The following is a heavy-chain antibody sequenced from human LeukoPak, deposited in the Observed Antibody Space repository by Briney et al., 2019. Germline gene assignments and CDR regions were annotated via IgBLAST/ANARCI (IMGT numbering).Heavy chain of an antibody. D-gene: IGHD6-19*01. CDR3: ARDGSPYSSGWIDY. Sequence: PSETLSLTCTVSGGSISSYYWSWIRQPAGKGLEWIGRIYISGTTNYNPSFKSRVTISVDKSKNQFSLKLNSVTAADTAVYYCARDGSPYSSGWIDYWGQEPWSPSPQ. J-gene: IGHJ4*01. CDR1: GGSISSYY. V-gene: IGHV4-4*07. CDR2: IYISGTT.